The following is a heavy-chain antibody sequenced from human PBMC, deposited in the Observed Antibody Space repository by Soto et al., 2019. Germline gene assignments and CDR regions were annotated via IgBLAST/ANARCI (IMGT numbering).Heavy chain of an antibody. J-gene: IGHJ4*02. CDR2: IRSKANSYAT. D-gene: IGHD2-21*01. V-gene: IGHV3-73*02. CDR3: ATHTRDGYNDEYYFDY. CDR1: GFTFSGSA. Sequence: EVQLVESGGGLVQPGGSLILSCAASGFTFSGSAMLWVRQTSGKGLEWVGRIRSKANSYATEYPASVKGRVTISRDDSKNTAYLQMNSLKAEDTAVYYCATHTRDGYNDEYYFDYWGRGTLVTVSS.